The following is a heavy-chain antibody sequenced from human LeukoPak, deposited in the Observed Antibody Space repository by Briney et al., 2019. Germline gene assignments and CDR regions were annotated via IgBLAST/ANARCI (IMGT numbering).Heavy chain of an antibody. CDR2: IYYSGST. CDR1: GGSISSYY. D-gene: IGHD1-26*01. J-gene: IGHJ5*02. CDR3: ARSGSYEGYNWFDP. V-gene: IGHV4-59*08. Sequence: SETLSLTCTVSGGSISSYYWSWIRQPPGKGLEWIGYIYYSGSTNYNPSLKSQVTISVDTSKNQFSLKLSSVTAADTAVYYCARSGSYEGYNWFDPWGQGTLVTVSS.